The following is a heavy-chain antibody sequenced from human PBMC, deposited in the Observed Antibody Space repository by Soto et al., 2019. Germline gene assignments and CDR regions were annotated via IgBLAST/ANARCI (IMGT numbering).Heavy chain of an antibody. CDR2: IITSSGTA. Sequence: SVKVSCKASGGTFSSYSSSCIRHAPGQGVEWMGGIITSSGTANDAQKFECRVTITADESRSTAYMELSSMRSEDTAVYYCAETRRGTDPDYYYYYGMDVWGQGTTVTVSS. CDR3: AETRRGTDPDYYYYYGMDV. D-gene: IGHD1-1*01. CDR1: GGTFSSYS. J-gene: IGHJ6*01. V-gene: IGHV1-69*13.